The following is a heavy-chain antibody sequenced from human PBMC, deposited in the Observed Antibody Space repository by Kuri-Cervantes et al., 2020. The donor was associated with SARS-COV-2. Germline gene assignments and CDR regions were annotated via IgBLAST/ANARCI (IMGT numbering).Heavy chain of an antibody. Sequence: SCTVSGGSISSGGYYWSWIRQPPGKGLEWIGYIYHSGSTYYSPSLKSRVTISVDRSKNQFSLKLSSVTAADTAVYYCARVGEYSSSLDYWGQGTLVTVSS. CDR1: GGSISSGGYY. J-gene: IGHJ4*02. V-gene: IGHV4-30-2*01. D-gene: IGHD6-13*01. CDR2: IYHSGST. CDR3: ARVGEYSSSLDY.